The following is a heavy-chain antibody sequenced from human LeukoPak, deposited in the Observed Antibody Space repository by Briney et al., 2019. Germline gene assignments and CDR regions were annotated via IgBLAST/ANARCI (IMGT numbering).Heavy chain of an antibody. J-gene: IGHJ4*02. V-gene: IGHV6-1*01. CDR3: ARGGSYSFDY. CDR2: TYYRSKWYN. CDR1: GDSVSGNSAA. Sequence: SQTLSLTCGISGDSVSGNSAAWNWIRQSPSRGLEWLGSTYYRSKWYNDYAESVQSRITIIPDTSKNQFSLQLNSVTPEDSAVYYCARGGSYSFDYWGQGTLVTVSS. D-gene: IGHD1-26*01.